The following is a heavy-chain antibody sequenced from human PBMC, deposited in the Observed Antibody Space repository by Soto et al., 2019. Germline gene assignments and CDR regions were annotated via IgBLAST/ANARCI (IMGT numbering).Heavy chain of an antibody. J-gene: IGHJ6*02. CDR3: ARAPRELLAEGPLFLYYYYGLDV. D-gene: IGHD1-7*01. CDR1: GGSFSDAY. Sequence: QVHLQQWGAGLLKPSGTLSLNCAVSGGSFSDAYWSWVRQSPGRGLEWIGEVFHAGNTNYNPSLNSRVTLSADTAKNQFSLRLTSVTAADSAVYYCARAPRELLAEGPLFLYYYYGLDVWGQGTTVVVSS. CDR2: VFHAGNT. V-gene: IGHV4-34*02.